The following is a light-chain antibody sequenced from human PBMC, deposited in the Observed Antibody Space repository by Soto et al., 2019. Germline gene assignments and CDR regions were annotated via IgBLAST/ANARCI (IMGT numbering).Light chain of an antibody. CDR2: EVT. V-gene: IGLV2-8*01. CDR3: CSYAGSSTFPYV. Sequence: QSVLTQPPSASGSPGQSVTISCTGTSSDVGGYNYVSWYQQHPGKAPKLMIYEVTKRPSGVPDRFSGSKSGNTASLTVSGLQSEDDAVYYCCSYAGSSTFPYVFGTGTNVTV. J-gene: IGLJ1*01. CDR1: SSDVGGYNY.